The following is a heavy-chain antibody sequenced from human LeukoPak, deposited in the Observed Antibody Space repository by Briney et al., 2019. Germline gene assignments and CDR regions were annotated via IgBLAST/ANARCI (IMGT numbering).Heavy chain of an antibody. Sequence: SETLSLTCTVSGGSISSYYWSWIRQPPGKGREWIGYIYYSGSTNYNPSLKSRVTISVDTSKNQFSLRLSSVTAADTAVHYCARDWDGYNFFDYWGQGTLVTVSS. V-gene: IGHV4-59*01. CDR1: GGSISSYY. J-gene: IGHJ4*02. D-gene: IGHD5-24*01. CDR2: IYYSGST. CDR3: ARDWDGYNFFDY.